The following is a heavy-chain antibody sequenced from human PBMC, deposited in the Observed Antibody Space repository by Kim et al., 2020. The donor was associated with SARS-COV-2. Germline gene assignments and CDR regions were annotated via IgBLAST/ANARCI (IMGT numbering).Heavy chain of an antibody. CDR2: IWNDGSNK. J-gene: IGHJ4*02. Sequence: GGSLRLSCAASGFTFSNYGMHWVRQAPGKGLEWVAVIWNDGSNKYFADSGRGRFTISIDNSKNTLYLQMNSLRAEDTALYFCAKDIGTSWYPLGYWGQGTLVTVSS. CDR1: GFTFSNYG. V-gene: IGHV3-33*06. D-gene: IGHD6-13*01. CDR3: AKDIGTSWYPLGY.